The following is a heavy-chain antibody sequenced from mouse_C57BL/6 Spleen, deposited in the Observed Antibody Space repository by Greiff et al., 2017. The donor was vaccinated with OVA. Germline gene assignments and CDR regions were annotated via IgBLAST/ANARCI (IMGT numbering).Heavy chain of an antibody. CDR1: GFNIKDYY. CDR3: ARSDYGSSYEGWCAY. V-gene: IGHV14-2*01. J-gene: IGHJ3*01. D-gene: IGHD1-1*01. CDR2: IDPEDGET. Sequence: EVQLVESGAELVKPGASVKLSCTASGFNIKDYYMHWVKQRTEQGLEWIGRIDPEDGETKYAPKFQGKATITADTSSNTAYLQLSSLTSEDTAVYYCARSDYGSSYEGWCAYWGQGTLVTVSA.